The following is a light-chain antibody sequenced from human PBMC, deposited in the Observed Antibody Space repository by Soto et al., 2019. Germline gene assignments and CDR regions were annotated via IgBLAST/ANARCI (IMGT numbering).Light chain of an antibody. Sequence: EIVMTQSPATLSVSPGERATLSCRASQSVSFKLAWYQQKPGQGPRLIIYDASSRATGIPSRFSGSGSGTEFTLTISSLQSEDFAVYYCQHYSTWLWTFGQGTKVEIK. V-gene: IGKV3-15*01. CDR2: DAS. CDR3: QHYSTWLWT. J-gene: IGKJ1*01. CDR1: QSVSFK.